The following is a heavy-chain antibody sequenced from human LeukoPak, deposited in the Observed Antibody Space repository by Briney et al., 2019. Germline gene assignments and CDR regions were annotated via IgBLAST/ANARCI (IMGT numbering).Heavy chain of an antibody. CDR1: RYTFTSYY. Sequence: GASVKVSCKASRYTFTSYYMHWVRQAPGQGLEWMGIINPSGGSTSYAQKFQGRVTMTRDTSTSTVYMELSSLRSEDTAVYYCARESERGYSYGYALDYWGQGTLVTVSS. D-gene: IGHD5-18*01. CDR2: INPSGGST. CDR3: ARESERGYSYGYALDY. J-gene: IGHJ4*02. V-gene: IGHV1-46*01.